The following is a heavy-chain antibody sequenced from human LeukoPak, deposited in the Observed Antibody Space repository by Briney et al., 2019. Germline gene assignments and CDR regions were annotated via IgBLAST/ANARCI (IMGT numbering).Heavy chain of an antibody. CDR2: VRASGVGT. J-gene: IGHJ4*02. CDR1: GFTFSDHV. V-gene: IGHV3-23*01. CDR3: AQVRAPSGSGWYGGDDY. D-gene: IGHD6-19*01. Sequence: GGSLRLSCAASGFTFSDHVMSWVRQAPGKGLEWVSSVRASGVGTHYADSVKGRFTISRDNSKNTLYLQMNSLRVEDTAVYYCAQVRAPSGSGWYGGDDYWGQGILVTVSS.